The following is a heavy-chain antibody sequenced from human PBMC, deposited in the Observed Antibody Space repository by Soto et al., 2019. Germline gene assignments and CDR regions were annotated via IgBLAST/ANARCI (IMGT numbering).Heavy chain of an antibody. CDR2: VSGRGGST. CDR1: GFTFNHYA. Sequence: VHLLESGGGVVQPGGSLRLACTASGFTFNHYAMSWVRQAPGKGLEWVSAVSGRGGSTKYADSVKGRFIISSDISTSALYLQMGNLRGEATAVYYCAKDAAVTSGLYFYYYGFDVWGQGTTVTFSS. D-gene: IGHD4-17*01. V-gene: IGHV3-23*01. CDR3: AKDAAVTSGLYFYYYGFDV. J-gene: IGHJ6*02.